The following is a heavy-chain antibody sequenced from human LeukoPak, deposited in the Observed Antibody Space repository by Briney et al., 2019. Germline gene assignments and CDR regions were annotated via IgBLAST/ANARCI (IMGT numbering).Heavy chain of an antibody. CDR2: INHSGST. J-gene: IGHJ3*02. Sequence: SETLSLTCTVSGGSISSGGYYWSWIRQPPGKGLEWIGEINHSGSTNYNPSLKSRVTISVDTSKNQFSLKLSSVTAADTAVYCCARMYYDLWSGLRAFDIWGQGTMVTVSS. CDR3: ARMYYDLWSGLRAFDI. V-gene: IGHV4-39*07. CDR1: GGSISSGGYY. D-gene: IGHD3-3*01.